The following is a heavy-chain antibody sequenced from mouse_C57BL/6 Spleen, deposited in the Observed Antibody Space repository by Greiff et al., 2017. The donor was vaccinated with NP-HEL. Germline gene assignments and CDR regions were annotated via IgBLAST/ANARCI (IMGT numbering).Heavy chain of an antibody. CDR3: ARFPLSTVVATGFDD. CDR2: INPGSGGT. CDR1: GYAFTNYL. V-gene: IGHV1-54*01. J-gene: IGHJ2*01. D-gene: IGHD1-1*01. Sequence: VQLQQSGAELVRPGTSVKVSCKASGYAFTNYLIEWVKQRPGQGLEWIGVINPGSGGTNYNEKFKGKATLTADKSSSTAYMQLSSLTSEDSAVYFCARFPLSTVVATGFDDWGQGTTLTVSS.